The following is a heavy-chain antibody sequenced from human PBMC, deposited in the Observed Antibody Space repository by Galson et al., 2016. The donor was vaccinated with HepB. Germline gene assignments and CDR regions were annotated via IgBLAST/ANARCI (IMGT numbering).Heavy chain of an antibody. Sequence: SLRLSCAASGFAFNTYWMSWVRHAPGKGLEWVANIKQAASEKYYVDSVKGRFTISRDNAKNSLYLQMNSLTADDTAVYYCARDYRHCGADPMGAQGTLVTVS. CDR2: IKQAASEK. J-gene: IGHJ4*02. D-gene: IGHD2-21*02. V-gene: IGHV3-7*01. CDR1: GFAFNTYW. CDR3: ARDYRHCGADPM.